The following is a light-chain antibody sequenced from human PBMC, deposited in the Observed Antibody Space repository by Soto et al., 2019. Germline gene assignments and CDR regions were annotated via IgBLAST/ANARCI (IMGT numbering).Light chain of an antibody. J-gene: IGLJ1*01. V-gene: IGLV2-14*01. CDR1: SGDVGGYDY. Sequence: QSVLTQPASVSGSPGQSITISCTGTSGDVGGYDYVGWYQQHPGKAPKLMIYNVYNRPSGVSFRFSGSKSGNTASLTISGLQTEDEADYYCTSYTNRYTYGFGTGTKVTVL. CDR3: TSYTNRYTYG. CDR2: NVY.